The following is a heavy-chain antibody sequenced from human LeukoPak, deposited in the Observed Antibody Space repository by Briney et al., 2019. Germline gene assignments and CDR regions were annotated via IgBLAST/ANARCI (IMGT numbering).Heavy chain of an antibody. CDR3: YGICLGDGFQI. CDR1: GFTVSNNY. CDR2: IYSYGFT. J-gene: IGHJ3*02. V-gene: IGHV3-53*01. D-gene: IGHD3-16*01. Sequence: GGSLRLSCAASGFTVSNNYMGWVRQAPGKGLEWVSVIYSYGFTSYADSVKGRFTISRDNSKNTLYLQMNSLRAEDTAVYYCYGICLGDGFQIWGQRTMVTVSS.